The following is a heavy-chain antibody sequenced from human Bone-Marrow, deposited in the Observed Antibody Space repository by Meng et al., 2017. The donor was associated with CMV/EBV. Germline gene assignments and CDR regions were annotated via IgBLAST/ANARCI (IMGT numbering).Heavy chain of an antibody. CDR2: IKGDGSHT. CDR3: VRDGHSWNFDY. J-gene: IGHJ4*02. Sequence: GESLKISCAASGFTFSDYWTHWVRQTPGKGLLWVSRIKGDGSHTIYGDSVKGRFTISRDNAKNTLYLQMNTLRVDDTAVYYCVRDGHSWNFDYWGQGSLVTVSS. V-gene: IGHV3-74*01. CDR1: GFTFSDYW. D-gene: IGHD6-13*01.